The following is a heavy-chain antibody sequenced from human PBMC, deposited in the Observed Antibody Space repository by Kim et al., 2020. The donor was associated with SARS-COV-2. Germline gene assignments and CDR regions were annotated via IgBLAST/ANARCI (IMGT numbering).Heavy chain of an antibody. CDR2: T. V-gene: IGHV1-3*01. J-gene: IGHJ4*02. Sequence: TKYSQKFQGRVTIARDTSASTAYMELSSLTSEDTAVYYCARYGSGSPFDYWGQGTLVTVSS. D-gene: IGHD3-10*01. CDR3: ARYGSGSPFDY.